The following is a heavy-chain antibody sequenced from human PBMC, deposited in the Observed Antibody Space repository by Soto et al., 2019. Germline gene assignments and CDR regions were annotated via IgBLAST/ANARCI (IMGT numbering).Heavy chain of an antibody. CDR3: ARDSGIRGPSGDLDY. D-gene: IGHD1-20*01. CDR1: GYTFTTHV. Sequence: ASVKVSCKASGYTFTTHVMHWVRQAPGQRLEWMGWVNGGDGNTKYSQKFQDRVTITRDTSATTAYMELSRLRSEDRAVYYCARDSGIRGPSGDLDYWGQGTLVTVSS. J-gene: IGHJ4*02. V-gene: IGHV1-3*01. CDR2: VNGGDGNT.